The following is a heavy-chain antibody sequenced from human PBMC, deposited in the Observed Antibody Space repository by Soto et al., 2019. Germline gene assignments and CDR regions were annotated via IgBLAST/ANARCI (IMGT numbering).Heavy chain of an antibody. Sequence: ACKASGYTFTSYDSNWVRQAPGKGLEWVAVTWNDGNNKYYGDSVKGRFTISSDNSKNTLYLQMSSLRTDDTAFYYCVSDLGDYKFDYWGRGTLVTVSS. CDR1: GYTFTSYD. J-gene: IGHJ4*02. D-gene: IGHD4-17*01. CDR3: VSDLGDYKFDY. V-gene: IGHV3-33*01. CDR2: TWNDGNNK.